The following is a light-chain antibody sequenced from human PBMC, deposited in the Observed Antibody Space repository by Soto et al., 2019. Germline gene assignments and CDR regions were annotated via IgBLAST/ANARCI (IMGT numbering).Light chain of an antibody. Sequence: DIQMTQSPSTLSASVGDRVTITCRASQSIDSWLAWYQQKSGKSPKLLIYKASSLEGGVPSRFSGSGSGTEFTLTITGLQADDFATYYCQQYNSSPLTFGGGTKVEIK. CDR3: QQYNSSPLT. CDR2: KAS. CDR1: QSIDSW. V-gene: IGKV1-5*03. J-gene: IGKJ4*01.